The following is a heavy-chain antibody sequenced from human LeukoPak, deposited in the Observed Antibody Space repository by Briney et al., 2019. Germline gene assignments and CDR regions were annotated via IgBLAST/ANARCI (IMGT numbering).Heavy chain of an antibody. V-gene: IGHV3-74*01. Sequence: PGGSLRLSCAASGFTFSSYWMHWVRQAPGKGLVWVSRINSDGSNTNYADSVKGRFTISRDNAKNTLYLQMNSLRAEDTAVYYCARGHTVMGQSIWGQGTMVTVSS. D-gene: IGHD5-18*01. CDR1: GFTFSSYW. J-gene: IGHJ3*02. CDR2: INSDGSNT. CDR3: ARGHTVMGQSI.